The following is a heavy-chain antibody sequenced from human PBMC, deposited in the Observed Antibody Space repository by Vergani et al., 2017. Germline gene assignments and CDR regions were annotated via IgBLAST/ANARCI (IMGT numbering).Heavy chain of an antibody. CDR2: ISGSGGST. CDR3: AKDHITMPFWYFDF. Sequence: EVQLLESGGGLVQPGGSLRLSCAASGFTFSTYAMNWVRQAPGKGLEWVSAISGSGGSTYYADSVKGRFTISRDNANNTLYLQMNSLKAEDTAVYYCAKDHITMPFWYFDFWGQGTLVTVSS. D-gene: IGHD3-10*01. J-gene: IGHJ4*02. CDR1: GFTFSTYA. V-gene: IGHV3-23*01.